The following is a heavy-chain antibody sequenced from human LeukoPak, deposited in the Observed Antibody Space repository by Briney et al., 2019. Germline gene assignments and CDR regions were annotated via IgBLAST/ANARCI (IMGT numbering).Heavy chain of an antibody. CDR1: GGSFSGYY. D-gene: IGHD1-20*01. Sequence: SETLSLTCAVYGGSFSGYYWSWIRQPPGKGLEWIGEINHSGSTNYNPSLTSRVTVSVDTSKNQFSLKLSSVTAADTAVYYCARANYNWNYWDYWGQGTLVTVSS. J-gene: IGHJ4*02. CDR2: INHSGST. CDR3: ARANYNWNYWDY. V-gene: IGHV4-34*01.